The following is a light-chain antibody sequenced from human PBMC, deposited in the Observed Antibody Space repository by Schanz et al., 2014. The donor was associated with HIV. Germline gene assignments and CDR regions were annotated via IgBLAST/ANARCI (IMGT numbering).Light chain of an antibody. CDR1: QSISSW. CDR3: QQSHNYPYT. J-gene: IGKJ2*01. V-gene: IGKV1-5*03. CDR2: RAS. Sequence: DIQLTQSPSYLSASVGDRVTLTCRASQSISSWLAWYQQKPGKAPKLLIYRASDLEIGVPSRFSGGGAGTEFTLTINSLQPDDFATYFCQQSHNYPYTFGQGTKLET.